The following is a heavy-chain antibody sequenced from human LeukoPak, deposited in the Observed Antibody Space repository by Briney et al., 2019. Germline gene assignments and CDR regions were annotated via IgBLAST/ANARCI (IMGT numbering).Heavy chain of an antibody. Sequence: GGSLRLSCAASGFTFSSYGMHWVRQAPGKGLEWVAVISYDGSNKYYADSVKGRFAISRDNSENTLYLQMNSLRAEDTAVYYCAKDTRYFDWLLYRSHYYYGMDVWGQGTTVTVSS. V-gene: IGHV3-30*18. CDR2: ISYDGSNK. D-gene: IGHD3-9*01. J-gene: IGHJ6*02. CDR3: AKDTRYFDWLLYRSHYYYGMDV. CDR1: GFTFSSYG.